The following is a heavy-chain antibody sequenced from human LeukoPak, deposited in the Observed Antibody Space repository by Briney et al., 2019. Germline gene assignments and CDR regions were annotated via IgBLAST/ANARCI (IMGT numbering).Heavy chain of an antibody. J-gene: IGHJ4*02. Sequence: SETLSLTCTVSGGSISSSSYYWGWIRQPLGKGLEWIGSIYYSGSTYYNPSLKSRVTISVDTSKNQFSLKLSSVTAADTAVYYCARLPIAVAGTIDYWGQGTLVTVSS. D-gene: IGHD6-19*01. CDR3: ARLPIAVAGTIDY. CDR1: GGSISSSSYY. CDR2: IYYSGST. V-gene: IGHV4-39*01.